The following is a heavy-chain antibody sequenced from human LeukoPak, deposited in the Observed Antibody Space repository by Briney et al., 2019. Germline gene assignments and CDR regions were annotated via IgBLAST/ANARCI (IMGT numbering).Heavy chain of an antibody. CDR3: ARGLPTAQYFQH. J-gene: IGHJ1*01. V-gene: IGHV1-8*03. Sequence: ASVKVSCKASGYTFTTYDINWERQATGQGLQWMGWINPNSGNTGYAQKFQGRITITRNTSISTVYMELSSLRSEDTAVYYCARGLPTAQYFQHWGQGTLVTVSS. CDR1: GYTFTTYD. CDR2: INPNSGNT. D-gene: IGHD2-2*01.